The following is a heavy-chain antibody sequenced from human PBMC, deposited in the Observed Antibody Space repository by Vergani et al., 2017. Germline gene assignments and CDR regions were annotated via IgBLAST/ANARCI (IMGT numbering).Heavy chain of an antibody. CDR1: GFTFSACP. Sequence: EVQLLESGGNLIQPGGSVRLSCAASGFTFSACPMTWVRQAPGKGLEWVSAISARYPSTYYADSVKGRFTISRDNSKNMLYLQMNSLRAEDTAVYYCARLYYDTTPYLQGGYDCWGQGTLVSVSS. V-gene: IGHV3-23*01. D-gene: IGHD3-22*01. CDR2: ISARYPST. CDR3: ARLYYDTTPYLQGGYDC. J-gene: IGHJ4*02.